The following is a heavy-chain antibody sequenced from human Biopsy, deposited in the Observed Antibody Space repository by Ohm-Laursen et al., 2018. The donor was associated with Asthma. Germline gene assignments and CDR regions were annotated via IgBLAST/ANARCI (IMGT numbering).Heavy chain of an antibody. V-gene: IGHV4-34*01. CDR3: ARWGGDCPIRGFDS. CDR2: IDQSGYT. CDR1: GGYLTGHY. D-gene: IGHD2-21*02. Sequence: GTLSLTCPVYGGYLTGHYWNWIRQPPGKGLEWIGEIDQSGYTNYNPSLKSRVNISVDKSKNQFSLKVNSVTAADTAVYYCARWGGDCPIRGFDSWGPGTLVTVSS. J-gene: IGHJ4*02.